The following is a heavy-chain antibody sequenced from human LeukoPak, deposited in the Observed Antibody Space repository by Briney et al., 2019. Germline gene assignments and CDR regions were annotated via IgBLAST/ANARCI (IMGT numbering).Heavy chain of an antibody. CDR2: IIPIFGTA. Sequence: SVKVSCKASGGTFSSYAISWVRQAPGQGLEWMGGIIPIFGTANYAQKFQGRVTITADESMSTAYMELSSLRSEDTAVYYCARVPPPPGTAADYYYYMDVWGKGTTVTVSS. D-gene: IGHD1-7*01. CDR3: ARVPPPPGTAADYYYYMDV. V-gene: IGHV1-69*13. J-gene: IGHJ6*03. CDR1: GGTFSSYA.